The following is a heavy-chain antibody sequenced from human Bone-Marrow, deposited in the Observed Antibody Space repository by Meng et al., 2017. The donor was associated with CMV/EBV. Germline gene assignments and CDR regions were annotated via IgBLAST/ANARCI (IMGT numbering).Heavy chain of an antibody. Sequence: GESLKISCAASGLTVSSNYMSWVRQAPGKGLEWVSSISSSSSYIYYADSVKGRFTISRDNAKNSLYLQMNSLRAEDTAVYYCAREKTGSNNHFDYWGQGTLVTVSS. J-gene: IGHJ4*02. CDR2: ISSSSSYI. CDR3: AREKTGSNNHFDY. V-gene: IGHV3-21*01. CDR1: GLTVSSNY. D-gene: IGHD2-15*01.